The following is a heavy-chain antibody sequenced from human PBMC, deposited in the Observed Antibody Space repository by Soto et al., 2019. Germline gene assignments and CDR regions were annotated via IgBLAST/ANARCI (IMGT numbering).Heavy chain of an antibody. CDR3: AARYCSRTSCFQFDY. J-gene: IGHJ4*02. Sequence: GGSLRLSCAASGFTFSNYAMHWVRQAPGKGLEYVSAISGDGTSTYYANSVKARFTISRDNSKNTLYLQMGSLRAEDMAVYYCAARYCSRTSCFQFDYWGQGTPVTVSS. V-gene: IGHV3-64*01. CDR1: GFTFSNYA. D-gene: IGHD2-2*01. CDR2: ISGDGTST.